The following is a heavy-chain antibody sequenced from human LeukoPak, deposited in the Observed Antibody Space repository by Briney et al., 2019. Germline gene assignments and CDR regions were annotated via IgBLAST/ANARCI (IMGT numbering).Heavy chain of an antibody. Sequence: SQTLSLTCTVSGGSISNYYWSWVRHPPGERLEWIGYVSYSVSSSTNPSLESRVTISVDMSKNQFSLRRSSVTVSDAAVYYCARLQGRGDNYLYYCGQGNLVTVSS. CDR1: GGSISNYY. CDR3: ARLQGRGDNYLYY. J-gene: IGHJ4*02. D-gene: IGHD7-27*01. CDR2: VSYSVSS. V-gene: IGHV4-59*08.